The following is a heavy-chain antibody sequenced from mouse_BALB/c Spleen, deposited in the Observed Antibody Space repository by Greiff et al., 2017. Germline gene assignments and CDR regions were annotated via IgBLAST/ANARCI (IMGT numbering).Heavy chain of an antibody. V-gene: IGHV5-17*02. CDR3: ARDYYGSSYRFDY. CDR1: GFTFSSFG. J-gene: IGHJ2*01. Sequence: EVKVVESGGGLVQPGGSRKLSCAASGFTFSSFGMHWVRQAPEKGLEWVAYISSGSSTIYYADTVKGRFTISRDNPKNTLFLQMTSLRSEDTAMYYCARDYYGSSYRFDYWGQGTTLTVSS. D-gene: IGHD1-1*01. CDR2: ISSGSSTI.